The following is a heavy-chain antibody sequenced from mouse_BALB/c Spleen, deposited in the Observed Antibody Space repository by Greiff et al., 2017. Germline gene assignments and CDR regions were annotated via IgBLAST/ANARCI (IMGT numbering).Heavy chain of an antibody. J-gene: IGHJ2*01. V-gene: IGHV5-9-4*01. CDR2: ISSGGSYT. CDR3: ARGGTTVDYFDY. Sequence: EVQGVESGGGLVKPGGSLKLSCAASGFTFSSYAMSWVRQSPEKRLEWVAEISSGGSYTYYPDTVTGRFTISRDNAKNTLYLEMSSLRSEDTAMYYCARGGTTVDYFDYWGQGTTRTVSS. D-gene: IGHD1-1*01. CDR1: GFTFSSYA.